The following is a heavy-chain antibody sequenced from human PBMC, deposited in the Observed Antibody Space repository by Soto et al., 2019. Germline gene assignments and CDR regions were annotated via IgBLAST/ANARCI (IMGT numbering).Heavy chain of an antibody. V-gene: IGHV3-33*01. D-gene: IGHD2-2*01. CDR2: IWYGGSNK. CDR3: ARDIVVVPAAMPHYYYYMDV. Sequence: QVQLVESGGGVVQPGRSLRLSCAASGFTFSSYGMHWVRQAPGKGLEWVAVIWYGGSNKYYADSVKGRFTISRDNSKNTLYLQMNSLRAEDTAVYYCARDIVVVPAAMPHYYYYMDVWGKGTTVTVSS. CDR1: GFTFSSYG. J-gene: IGHJ6*03.